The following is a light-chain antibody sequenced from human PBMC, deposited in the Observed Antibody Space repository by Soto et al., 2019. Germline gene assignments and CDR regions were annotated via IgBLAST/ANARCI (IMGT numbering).Light chain of an antibody. CDR1: QSVSSNY. CDR3: QKFGRSPPSWT. Sequence: ETVLTQSPGTLSLSPGERATLSCRASQSVSSNYLAWYQQKPGQAPRLLIYGASTRATGIPDRFSGSGSGTDFTLTISRLEPEAFAVYYCQKFGRSPPSWTFGQGTKVEIK. CDR2: GAS. J-gene: IGKJ1*01. V-gene: IGKV3-20*01.